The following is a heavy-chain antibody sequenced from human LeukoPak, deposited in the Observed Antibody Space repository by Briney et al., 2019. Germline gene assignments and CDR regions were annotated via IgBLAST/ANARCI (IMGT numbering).Heavy chain of an antibody. V-gene: IGHV3-33*07. CDR2: VRKDAAEK. CDR1: GFIFTEYG. CDR3: ASRNYGGHPIPLDY. J-gene: IGHJ4*02. D-gene: IGHD4-23*01. Sequence: GGSLRLSCAASGFIFTEYGMYWVRQAPGKGLEWVAFVRKDAAEKKYADSVAGRFTISRDNAKNSLYLQMNSLRVDDTAFYYCASRNYGGHPIPLDYWGQGILVTVSS.